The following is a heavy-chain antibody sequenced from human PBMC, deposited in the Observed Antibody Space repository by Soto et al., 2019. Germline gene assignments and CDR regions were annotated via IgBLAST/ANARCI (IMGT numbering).Heavy chain of an antibody. CDR3: ARAGYCSTTSCQNQGPRPRYFDL. D-gene: IGHD2-2*01. CDR2: INHSGGT. CDR1: GGSFSGYY. Sequence: QVQLQQWGAGLLKPSETLSLTCAVYGGSFSGYYWSWIRQPPGKGLEWIGEINHSGGTNYNPSLKSRVTISVDTSKNQFSLKLSSVTAADTAVYYCARAGYCSTTSCQNQGPRPRYFDLWGRGTLVTVSS. V-gene: IGHV4-34*01. J-gene: IGHJ2*01.